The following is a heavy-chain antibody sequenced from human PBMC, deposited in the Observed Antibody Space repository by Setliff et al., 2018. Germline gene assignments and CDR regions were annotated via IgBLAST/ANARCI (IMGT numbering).Heavy chain of an antibody. V-gene: IGHV4-39*07. CDR3: ARSGYYDFWSGFLNDAFDV. Sequence: PSETLSLTCTVSGGSISSSSYYWGWIRQPPGKGLEWIGSIHHSGSTNFHPSLKSRVAISVDPSKNQFSLKLSSVTAADTAVYYCARSGYYDFWSGFLNDAFDVWGQGTVVTVSS. J-gene: IGHJ3*01. D-gene: IGHD3-3*01. CDR1: GGSISSSSYY. CDR2: IHHSGST.